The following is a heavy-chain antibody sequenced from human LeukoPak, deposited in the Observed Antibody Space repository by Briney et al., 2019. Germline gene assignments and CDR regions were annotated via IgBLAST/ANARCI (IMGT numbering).Heavy chain of an antibody. CDR2: INPSVNGT. Sequence: ASVKVSCKASGYTFTNYYIHWVRQAPGQGLEWMGIINPSVNGTNYAQKFQGRVTMTRDMSTSTVYMELSSLRSEDTAVYYCARGRGLWFGELSVLDYWGQGTLVTVSS. CDR1: GYTFTNYY. V-gene: IGHV1-46*01. D-gene: IGHD3-10*01. CDR3: ARGRGLWFGELSVLDY. J-gene: IGHJ4*02.